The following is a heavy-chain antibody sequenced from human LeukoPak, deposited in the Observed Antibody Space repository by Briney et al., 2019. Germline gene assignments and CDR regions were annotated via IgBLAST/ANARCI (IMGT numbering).Heavy chain of an antibody. V-gene: IGHV3-23*01. CDR1: GFTFSSYA. D-gene: IGHD3-10*01. J-gene: IGHJ3*02. Sequence: GGSLRLSCAASGFTFSSYAMSWVRQAPGKGLEWVSAISGSGGSTYYADSVKGRFTISRDNSKNTLCLQMNSLRAEDTAVYYCAKVLWFGELFLSGAFDIWGQGTMVTVSS. CDR2: ISGSGGST. CDR3: AKVLWFGELFLSGAFDI.